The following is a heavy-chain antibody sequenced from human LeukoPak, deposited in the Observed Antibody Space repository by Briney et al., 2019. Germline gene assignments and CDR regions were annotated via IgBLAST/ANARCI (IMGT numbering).Heavy chain of an antibody. CDR3: ARSNRYGYEGYFDF. Sequence: SETLSLTCTVSGGSISSSNYYWGWIRQPPGKGLEWIGSIYYSGSTYYNPSLKSRVTISVDTSKNQFSLKLTSVAAADTAVYYCARSNRYGYEGYFDFWGQGTLVTVSS. D-gene: IGHD5-18*01. V-gene: IGHV4-39*07. CDR1: GGSISSSNYY. CDR2: IYYSGST. J-gene: IGHJ4*02.